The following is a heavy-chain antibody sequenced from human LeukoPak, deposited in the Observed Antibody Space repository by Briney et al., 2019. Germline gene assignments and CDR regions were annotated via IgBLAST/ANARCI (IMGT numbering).Heavy chain of an antibody. CDR1: GITFSSYV. J-gene: IGHJ4*02. V-gene: IGHV3-23*01. CDR3: AKGSSGARPYFFDY. Sequence: GGSLRLSCAASGITFSSYVMSWVRQAPGKGLEWVSAITGGSDSTYYADSVKGRFTIFRDNSKNTLYLQMNSLRAEDTAIYYCAKGSSGARPYFFDYWGQGTLITVSS. CDR2: ITGGSDST.